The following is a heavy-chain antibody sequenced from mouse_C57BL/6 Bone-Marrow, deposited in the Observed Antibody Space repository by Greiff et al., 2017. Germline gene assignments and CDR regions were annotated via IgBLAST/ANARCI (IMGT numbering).Heavy chain of an antibody. CDR1: GFTFSDYG. CDR2: ISNLAYSI. D-gene: IGHD3-3*01. V-gene: IGHV5-15*01. Sequence: EVKLQESGGGLVQPGGSLKLSCAASGFTFSDYGMAWVRQAPRKGPEWVAFISNLAYSIYYADTVTGRCTISRENSKHTLYLDMSSLRSEDTAMYYCARGGTGYFDYGGQGTTLTVSS. CDR3: ARGGTGYFDY. J-gene: IGHJ2*01.